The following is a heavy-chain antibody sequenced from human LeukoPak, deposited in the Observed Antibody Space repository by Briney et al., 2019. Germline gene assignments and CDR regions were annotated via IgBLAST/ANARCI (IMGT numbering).Heavy chain of an antibody. J-gene: IGHJ4*02. CDR3: ARDGLALRRDRQTAMADY. V-gene: IGHV3-30*04. D-gene: IGHD5-18*01. CDR1: GFTFSSYA. CDR2: ISYDGSNK. Sequence: PGRSLRLSCAASGFTFSSYAMHWVRQAPGKGLEWVAVISYDGSNKYYADSVKGRFTISRDNSKNTLYVQMNSLRAEDTAVYYCARDGLALRRDRQTAMADYWGQGTLVTVSS.